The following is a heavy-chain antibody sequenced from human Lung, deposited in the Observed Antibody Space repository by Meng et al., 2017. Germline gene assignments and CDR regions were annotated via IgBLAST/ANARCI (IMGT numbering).Heavy chain of an antibody. Sequence: EVQLVESGGGLVKPGGFFRLSCAASGFTFSNAWMSWVRRASGKGLEWVDRIKSKTDGGTTDYAAPVKGRFTISRGDSKNTLFLQMNSLKTEDTAVYYCTTEGEVAAGNDYWGQGTLVTVSS. D-gene: IGHD6-13*01. CDR1: GFTFSNAW. CDR2: IKSKTDGGTT. CDR3: TTEGEVAAGNDY. J-gene: IGHJ4*02. V-gene: IGHV3-15*01.